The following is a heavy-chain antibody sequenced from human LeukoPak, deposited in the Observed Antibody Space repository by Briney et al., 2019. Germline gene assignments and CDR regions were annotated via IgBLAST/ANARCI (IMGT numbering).Heavy chain of an antibody. J-gene: IGHJ4*02. Sequence: ASVKVSCKASGYTFTSYDINWVRQATGQGLEWMGWMNPNSGNTGYAQKFQGRVTMTRDTSTSTVYMELSSLRSEDTAVYYCARDPDYYDSSNFDYWGQGTLVTVSS. D-gene: IGHD3-22*01. V-gene: IGHV1-8*01. CDR1: GYTFTSYD. CDR3: ARDPDYYDSSNFDY. CDR2: MNPNSGNT.